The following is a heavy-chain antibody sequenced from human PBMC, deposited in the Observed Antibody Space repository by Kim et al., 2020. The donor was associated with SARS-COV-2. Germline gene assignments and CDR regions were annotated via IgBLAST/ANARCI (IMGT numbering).Heavy chain of an antibody. CDR3: AKALGGGYYDAFDI. J-gene: IGHJ3*02. D-gene: IGHD1-26*01. Sequence: AESVKGRFTNSRDNSKNTLYLQMNSLRAEDTAVYYCAKALGGGYYDAFDIWGQGTMVTVSS. V-gene: IGHV3-30*02.